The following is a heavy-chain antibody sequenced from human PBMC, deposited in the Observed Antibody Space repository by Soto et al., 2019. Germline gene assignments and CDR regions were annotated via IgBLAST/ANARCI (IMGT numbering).Heavy chain of an antibody. D-gene: IGHD2-2*01. V-gene: IGHV3-30*18. Sequence: QVQLVESGGGVVQPGRSLRLSCAASGFTFSSYGMHWVRQAPGKGLEWVAVISYDGSNKYYADSVKGRFTISRDNSKNTLYLQMNSLRAEDTAVYYCAKVNCSSTSCYGDYWGQGTLVTVSS. CDR3: AKVNCSSTSCYGDY. CDR1: GFTFSSYG. J-gene: IGHJ4*02. CDR2: ISYDGSNK.